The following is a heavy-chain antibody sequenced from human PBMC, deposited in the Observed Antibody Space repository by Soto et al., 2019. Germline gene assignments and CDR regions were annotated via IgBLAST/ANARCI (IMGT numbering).Heavy chain of an antibody. V-gene: IGHV3-23*01. CDR1: GFTFSRCA. J-gene: IGHJ4*02. D-gene: IGHD1-1*01. CDR2: ISGDGDT. CDR3: VRGDNWSDEASDY. Sequence: GGSLRLSCAASGFTFSRCAMSWVRQAPGKGLEWVSVISGDGDTYYADSVKGRFTISRDTSNNTLYLQMNNLRAEDTAIYYCVRGDNWSDEASDYWGQGTLVTVSS.